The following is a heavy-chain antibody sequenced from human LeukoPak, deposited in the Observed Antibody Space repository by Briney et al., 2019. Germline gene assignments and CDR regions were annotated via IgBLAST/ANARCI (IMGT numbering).Heavy chain of an antibody. J-gene: IGHJ4*02. Sequence: GRSLRLSCAASGLTFSTYGMHWVRQAPGKGLEWLTDIWYDGSNKYYTDSVKGRFTISRDNSKNTLYLQMSSLRAEDTAVYYCARDSNSYGSGATIDYWGQGTLVTVSS. CDR3: ARDSNSYGSGATIDY. D-gene: IGHD3-10*01. CDR2: IWYDGSNK. V-gene: IGHV3-33*01. CDR1: GLTFSTYG.